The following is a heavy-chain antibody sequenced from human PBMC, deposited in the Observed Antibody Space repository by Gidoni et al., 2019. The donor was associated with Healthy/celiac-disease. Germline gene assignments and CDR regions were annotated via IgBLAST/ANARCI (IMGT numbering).Heavy chain of an antibody. CDR2: IRSKAYGGTT. D-gene: IGHD3-10*01. J-gene: IGHJ4*02. CDR3: TRDQYYYGSGSYFDY. CDR1: DFTFGAYA. V-gene: IGHV3-49*05. Sequence: EVQLVESGGGLVKPGRSLRLSWTASDFTFGAYAMSWFRQAPGKGLEWVGFIRSKAYGGTTEYAASVKGRCTISRDDSKSIAYLQMNSLKTEDTAVYYCTRDQYYYGSGSYFDYWGQGTLVTVSS.